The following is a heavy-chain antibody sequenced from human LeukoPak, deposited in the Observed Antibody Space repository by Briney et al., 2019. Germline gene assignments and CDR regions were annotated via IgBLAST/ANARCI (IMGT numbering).Heavy chain of an antibody. J-gene: IGHJ4*02. D-gene: IGHD6-13*01. CDR1: GITFSSYA. V-gene: IGHV3-23*01. CDR2: LRGDGDT. CDR3: AKASWVSSADAVL. Sequence: GGSLRLSCEASGITFSSYAMSWVRQAPARGLEWVSSLRGDGDTFYGDSVKGRFTLSRDESRNTVYLQLNNLRVEDTAIYYCAKASWVSSADAVLWGQGTLVTVSS.